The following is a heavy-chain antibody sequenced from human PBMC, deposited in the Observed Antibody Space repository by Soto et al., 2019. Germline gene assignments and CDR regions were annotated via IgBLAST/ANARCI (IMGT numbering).Heavy chain of an antibody. Sequence: QVHLVQSGIEVKKPGASVKISCRASDYTFTNFGINWVRQAPGQGLEWMVWISAYTGHTNYAQKFQDRVTLTTDTPTSTAYMELRSLRSDDTAVYYCARSHWQSDYIDGFDNWGQGTLVTVSS. V-gene: IGHV1-18*04. D-gene: IGHD3-10*01. J-gene: IGHJ4*02. CDR2: ISAYTGHT. CDR1: DYTFTNFG. CDR3: ARSHWQSDYIDGFDN.